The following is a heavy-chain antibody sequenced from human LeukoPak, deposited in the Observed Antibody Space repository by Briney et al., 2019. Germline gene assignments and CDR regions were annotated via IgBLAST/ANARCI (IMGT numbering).Heavy chain of an antibody. J-gene: IGHJ4*02. CDR1: GYTFTGYY. CDR2: INPNSGGT. D-gene: IGHD3-22*01. Sequence: ASVKVSCKASGYTFTGYYMHWVRQAPGQGLEWMGWINPNSGGTNYAQKFQGRVTMTRDTSISTAYMEPSRLRSDDTAVYYCASIRRRYYYDSSGYYDLDYWGQGTLVTVSS. CDR3: ASIRRRYYYDSSGYYDLDY. V-gene: IGHV1-2*02.